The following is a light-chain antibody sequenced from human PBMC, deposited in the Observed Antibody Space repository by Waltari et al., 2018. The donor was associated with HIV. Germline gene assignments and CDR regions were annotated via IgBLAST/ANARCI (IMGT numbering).Light chain of an antibody. CDR3: QVWDFTTDHVV. CDR1: NVGSNR. J-gene: IGLJ3*02. Sequence: SYILTQSPSVSVAPGKTAKISCGGDNVGSNRVHWYQQKSGQAPVLVIYDDAARPAGIPARFSGSNSGNTATLTITRVEVGDEADYYCQVWDFTTDHVVFGGGTKLTVL. V-gene: IGLV3-21*03. CDR2: DDA.